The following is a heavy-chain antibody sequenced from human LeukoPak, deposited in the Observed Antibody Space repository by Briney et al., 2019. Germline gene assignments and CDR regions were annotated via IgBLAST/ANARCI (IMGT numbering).Heavy chain of an antibody. Sequence: SETLSLTCAVSGYSISSGYYWGWIRQPPGKGLEWIGSIYHSGSTYYNPSLKSRVTISVDTSKNQFSLELSSVTAADTAVYYCARDHGWYSYFDYWGQGTLVTVSS. CDR3: ARDHGWYSYFDY. J-gene: IGHJ4*02. V-gene: IGHV4-38-2*02. CDR2: IYHSGST. D-gene: IGHD6-19*01. CDR1: GYSISSGYY.